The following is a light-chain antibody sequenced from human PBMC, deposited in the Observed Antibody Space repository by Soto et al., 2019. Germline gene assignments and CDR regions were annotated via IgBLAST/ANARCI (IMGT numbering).Light chain of an antibody. CDR2: TNN. CDR3: AAWDDSLNAVV. Sequence: QLVLTQPPSVSGTPGHTVSISCSGSTSNLGGNTVNWYQQLPGTAPKLLIYTNNQRPSGVPDRFSGSKSGTSASLAISDLRSEDEADFYCAAWDDSLNAVVFGGGTKVTVL. J-gene: IGLJ2*01. CDR1: TSNLGGNT. V-gene: IGLV1-44*01.